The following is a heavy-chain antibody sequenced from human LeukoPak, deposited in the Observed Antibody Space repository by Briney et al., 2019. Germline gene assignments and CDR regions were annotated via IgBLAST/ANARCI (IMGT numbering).Heavy chain of an antibody. V-gene: IGHV4-59*02. CDR1: GGSVSGYY. J-gene: IGHJ4*02. CDR3: ARIHRYCSGGACCVLDN. CDR2: VYYSGST. Sequence: SETLSFTCVVSGGSVSGYYWGGIRQPPGRGLEWIGYVYYSGSTNYNPSFKSRITISVDTSRNQFSLQLSSVTAADTAVYYCARIHRYCSGGACCVLDNWGQGTLVAVSS. D-gene: IGHD2-15*01.